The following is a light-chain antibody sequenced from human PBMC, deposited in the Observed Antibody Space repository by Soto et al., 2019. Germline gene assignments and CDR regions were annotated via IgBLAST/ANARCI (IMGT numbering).Light chain of an antibody. CDR2: GNT. J-gene: IGLJ1*01. Sequence: QSVLAQPPSVSGAPGQSVTISCTVSRSDIGAGFDVHWYQQLPGAAPKLLIYGNTKRPSGVPDRFSGSKSGTSASLAISGLQTEDEADYYFQSTTLSASHVFGSGTKVTVL. V-gene: IGLV1-40*01. CDR3: QSTTLSASHV. CDR1: RSDIGAGFD.